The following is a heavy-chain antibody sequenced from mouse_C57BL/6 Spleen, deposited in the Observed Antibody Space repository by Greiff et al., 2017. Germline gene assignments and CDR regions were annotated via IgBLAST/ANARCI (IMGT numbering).Heavy chain of an antibody. CDR1: GYTFTSYW. CDR2: IYPGSGST. Sequence: VQLQQPGAELVKPGASVKMSCTASGYTFTSYWITWVKQRPGQGLEWIGDIYPGSGSTNYNEKFKSKGTLTVDTSSSTAYIQLSSLTSEDSAVYYCAERDYSNSGDFDYWGQGTTLTVSS. D-gene: IGHD2-5*01. V-gene: IGHV1-55*01. J-gene: IGHJ2*01. CDR3: AERDYSNSGDFDY.